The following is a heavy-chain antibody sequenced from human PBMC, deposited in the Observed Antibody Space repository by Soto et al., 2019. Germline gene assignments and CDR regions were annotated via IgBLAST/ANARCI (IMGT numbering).Heavy chain of an antibody. Sequence: QPGGSLRLSCAASGFTFSSYGMHWVRQAPGKGLEWVAVISYDGSNKYYADSVKGRFTISRDNSKNTLYLQMNSLRAEDTAVYYCAKDHYGDYWGQGTLVTVSS. J-gene: IGHJ4*02. CDR2: ISYDGSNK. V-gene: IGHV3-30*18. CDR1: GFTFSSYG. CDR3: AKDHYGDY.